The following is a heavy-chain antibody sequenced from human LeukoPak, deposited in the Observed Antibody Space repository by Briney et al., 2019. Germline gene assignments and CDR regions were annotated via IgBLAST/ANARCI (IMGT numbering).Heavy chain of an antibody. V-gene: IGHV1-69*04. J-gene: IGHJ4*02. CDR1: GGTFSSYA. D-gene: IGHD3-22*01. CDR3: AFHPPYYYDSSSYGSY. CDR2: IIPILGIA. Sequence: GASVKVSCKASGGTFSSYAISWVRQAPGQGLEWMGRIIPILGIANYAQKFQGRVTITADKSTSTAYMELSSLRSGDTAVYYCAFHPPYYYDSSSYGSYWGQGTLVTVSS.